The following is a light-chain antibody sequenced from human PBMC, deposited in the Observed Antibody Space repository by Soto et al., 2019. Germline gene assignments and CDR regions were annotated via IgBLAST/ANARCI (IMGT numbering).Light chain of an antibody. CDR2: DAS. J-gene: IGKJ1*01. Sequence: DIPMTQSPSTLSASVGDRVTITCRASQTIFNWLAWYQRKPGRAPNLLIYDASSLQSGVPSTFSGSGSGTEFTLTISSLQPGDFATYYCQQYNSYPRTFGQGTKVEIK. V-gene: IGKV1-5*01. CDR3: QQYNSYPRT. CDR1: QTIFNW.